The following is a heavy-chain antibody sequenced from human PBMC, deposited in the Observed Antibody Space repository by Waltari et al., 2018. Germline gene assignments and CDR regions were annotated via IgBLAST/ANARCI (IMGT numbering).Heavy chain of an antibody. CDR2: IKQDGMEK. D-gene: IGHD3-3*01. CDR1: GFTFSSYW. Sequence: EVQLVESGGGLVQPGGSLRLSCAASGFTFSSYWMSWVRQATGKGLEWVANIKQDGMEKYYVDSVKGRFTISRDNAKNSLYLKMNSLRAEDTAVYYCARGGITIFGVVTLDYWGQGTLVTVSS. V-gene: IGHV3-7*02. J-gene: IGHJ4*02. CDR3: ARGGITIFGVVTLDY.